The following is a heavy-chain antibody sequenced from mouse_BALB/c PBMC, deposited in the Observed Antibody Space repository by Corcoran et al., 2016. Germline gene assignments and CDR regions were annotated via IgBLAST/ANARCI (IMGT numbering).Heavy chain of an antibody. CDR2: INPYNDGT. V-gene: IGHV1S136*01. CDR3: ARTSTMITRYFDV. J-gene: IGHJ1*01. CDR1: GYTFTSYV. D-gene: IGHD2-4*01. Sequence: EVQLQQSGPELEKPGASVKMSCKASGYTFTSYVMHWVKQKPGQVLEWIGYINPYNDGTKYNEKFKGKATLTSDKSSSTAYMELSSLTSEDSAVYYCARTSTMITRYFDVWGAGTTVTVSS.